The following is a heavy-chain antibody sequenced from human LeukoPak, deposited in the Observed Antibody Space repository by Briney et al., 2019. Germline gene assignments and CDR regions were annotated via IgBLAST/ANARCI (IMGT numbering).Heavy chain of an antibody. CDR2: ITSSSNYI. J-gene: IGHJ5*02. Sequence: GGSLRLSCAASGFDFSTYSMSWVRQAPGKGLEWVSTITSSSNYIYYADSVKGRLTISRDDAENSLYLQMNSLRVEDTAVYYCARERHTFDPWGQGTLVTVSS. V-gene: IGHV3-21*01. D-gene: IGHD6-25*01. CDR1: GFDFSTYS. CDR3: ARERHTFDP.